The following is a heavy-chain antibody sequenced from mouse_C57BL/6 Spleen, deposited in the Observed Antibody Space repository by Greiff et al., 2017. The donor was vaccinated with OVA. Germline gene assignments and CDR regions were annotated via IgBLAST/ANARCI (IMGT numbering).Heavy chain of an antibody. V-gene: IGHV1-52*01. Sequence: QVQLQQPGAELVRPGSSVKLSCKASGYTFTSYWMHWVKQRPIQGLEWIGNIDPSDSDTHYNQKFKDKATLTVDKSSSTAYMQLSSLTSEDAAVYCCASLWDGGYFDYWGQGTTLTVSA. CDR3: ASLWDGGYFDY. CDR1: GYTFTSYW. D-gene: IGHD4-1*01. CDR2: IDPSDSDT. J-gene: IGHJ2*01.